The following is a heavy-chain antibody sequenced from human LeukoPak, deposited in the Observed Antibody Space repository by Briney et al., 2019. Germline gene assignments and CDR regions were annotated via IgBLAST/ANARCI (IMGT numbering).Heavy chain of an antibody. CDR1: GFTFSSYG. J-gene: IGHJ3*02. V-gene: IGHV3-33*01. CDR2: IWDDGTNE. Sequence: GGSLRLSCAASGFTFSSYGMHWVRQAPGKGLEWLAIIWDDGTNEFYVDSVKGRFTISRDNSKNTLFLQMNSLRAEDTAVYYCARHSEGPVNDAFDIWGQGTKVTVSS. CDR3: ARHSEGPVNDAFDI. D-gene: IGHD2-2*01.